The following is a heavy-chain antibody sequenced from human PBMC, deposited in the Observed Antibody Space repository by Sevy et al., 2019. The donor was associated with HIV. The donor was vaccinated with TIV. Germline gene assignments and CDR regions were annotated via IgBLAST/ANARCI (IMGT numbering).Heavy chain of an antibody. CDR2: IYYSGST. CDR3: ARTIDYGASRDAFDI. Sequence: SETLSLTCTVSGGSISSSSYYWGWIRQPPGKGLEWIGSIYYSGSTYYNPSLKSRVTISVDTSKNQFSLKLSSVTAADTAVYYCARTIDYGASRDAFDIWGQGTKVTVSS. D-gene: IGHD4-17*01. CDR1: GGSISSSSYY. J-gene: IGHJ3*02. V-gene: IGHV4-39*01.